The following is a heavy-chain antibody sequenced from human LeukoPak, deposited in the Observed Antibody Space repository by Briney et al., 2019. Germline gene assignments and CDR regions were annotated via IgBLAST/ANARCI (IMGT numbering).Heavy chain of an antibody. CDR3: ARERPYCSSTSCPFTD. V-gene: IGHV1-46*01. CDR1: GDTFTNYY. CDR2: INPSSGST. J-gene: IGHJ4*02. Sequence: ASVKVSCKASGDTFTNYYMHWVRQAPGQGLEWMGIINPSSGSTSYAQKFQGRVTMTRDTAASTVYMEVSSLRSEDTAVYYCARERPYCSSTSCPFTDWGQGTLVTVSS. D-gene: IGHD2-2*01.